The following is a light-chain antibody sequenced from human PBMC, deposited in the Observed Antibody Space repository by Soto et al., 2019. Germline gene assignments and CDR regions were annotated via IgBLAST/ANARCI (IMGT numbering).Light chain of an antibody. V-gene: IGKV1-5*03. J-gene: IGKJ2*01. CDR1: QSISRW. CDR3: QQYHSYPYN. Sequence: DIQMTQSPSTLSSSVGYIITITGRSSQSISRWLAWYQQKPGKAPKVQIYEASTLESGVPSRFSGSGSGTEFTLTITSLQSDDFATYYCQQYHSYPYNFGQGPRWIS. CDR2: EAS.